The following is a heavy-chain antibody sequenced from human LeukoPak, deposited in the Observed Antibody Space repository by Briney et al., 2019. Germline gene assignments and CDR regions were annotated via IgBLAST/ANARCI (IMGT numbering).Heavy chain of an antibody. J-gene: IGHJ3*02. D-gene: IGHD6-6*01. CDR1: GFTFSTYD. Sequence: GGSLRLSCAASGFTFSTYDMNWVRQAPGKGLEWVSNITSSGSDIFYADSVKGRFTISRDNAKNSLYLQMNSLRADDTAVYYCARRQARWNAFDIWGQGTLVTVSS. V-gene: IGHV3-48*03. CDR2: ITSSGSDI. CDR3: ARRQARWNAFDI.